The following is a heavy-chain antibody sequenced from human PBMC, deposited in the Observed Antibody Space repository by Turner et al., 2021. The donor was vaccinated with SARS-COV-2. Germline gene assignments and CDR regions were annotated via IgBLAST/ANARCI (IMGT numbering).Heavy chain of an antibody. CDR2: ISGSGSRT. CDR1: GFTFSIYG. V-gene: IGHV3-23*01. J-gene: IGHJ5*02. D-gene: IGHD3-10*01. CDR3: AKDAMLRDDQVPNNWFDP. Sequence: EVQLLESGGDLVQPGGSLRLSCGASGFTFSIYGMSWVRQAPGKGLEGVSAISGSGSRTYYADSVKGRFNISRDNSKNTVYLQMNSLRADDTALYYCAKDAMLRDDQVPNNWFDPWGQGTLVTVSS.